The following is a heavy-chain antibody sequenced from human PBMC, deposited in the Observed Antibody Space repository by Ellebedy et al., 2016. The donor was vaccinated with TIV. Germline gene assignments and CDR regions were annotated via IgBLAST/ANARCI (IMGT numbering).Heavy chain of an antibody. Sequence: WVRQAPGKGLEWIGSIYYSGSTYYNPSLKSRVTISVDTSKNQFSLKLNSVTAADTAVYYCASDSSSWFSWGQGTLVTVSS. V-gene: IGHV4-39*01. CDR3: ASDSSSWFS. CDR2: IYYSGST. D-gene: IGHD6-13*01. J-gene: IGHJ4*02.